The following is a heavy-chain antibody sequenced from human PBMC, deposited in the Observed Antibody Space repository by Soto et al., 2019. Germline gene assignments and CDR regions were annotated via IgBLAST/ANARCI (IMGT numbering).Heavy chain of an antibody. Sequence: QVQLQESGPGLVKPSGTLSLTCAVSGGSISTNNWWSWVRQPPGKGLEWIGEIYHTGGTNYNPSPKRRAAMSVAKSKNQFSLNLNSVTAADTAVYYCAREKGAGTYMGFDYWGQGTLVTVSS. CDR2: IYHTGGT. V-gene: IGHV4-4*02. CDR1: GGSISTNNW. J-gene: IGHJ4*02. D-gene: IGHD3-10*01. CDR3: AREKGAGTYMGFDY.